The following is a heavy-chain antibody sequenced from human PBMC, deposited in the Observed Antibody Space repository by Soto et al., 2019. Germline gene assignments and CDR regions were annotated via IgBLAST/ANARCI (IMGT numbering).Heavy chain of an antibody. CDR2: ISYDGSNK. J-gene: IGHJ3*02. D-gene: IGHD5-18*01. CDR3: AREYHIGGYSYGYGAFDI. CDR1: GFIFSSYG. V-gene: IGHV3-30*03. Sequence: TGGSLRLSCAASGFIFSSYGMHWVRQAPGKGLEWVAVISYDGSNKYYADSVKGRFTISRDNSKNTMYLQMNSLRAEDTAVYYCAREYHIGGYSYGYGAFDIWGQGTMVTVS.